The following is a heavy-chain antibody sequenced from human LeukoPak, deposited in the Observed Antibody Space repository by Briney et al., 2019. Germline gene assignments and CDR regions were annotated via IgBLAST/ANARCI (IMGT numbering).Heavy chain of an antibody. J-gene: IGHJ3*02. V-gene: IGHV3-30*18. CDR3: AKDLNGVTDAFDI. CDR1: GFTFSSYG. D-gene: IGHD2-8*01. CDR2: ISYDGSNE. Sequence: GRSLRLSCAAAGFTFSSYGMHWVRQAPGKGLEWVAVISYDGSNEYYADSVKGRFTISRDNSKDTLYLQMNSLGAEDTAAYYCAKDLNGVTDAFDIWGQGTMVTVSS.